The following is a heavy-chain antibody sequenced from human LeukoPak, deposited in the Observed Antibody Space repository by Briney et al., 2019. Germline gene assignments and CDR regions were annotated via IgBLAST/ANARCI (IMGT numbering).Heavy chain of an antibody. Sequence: GGSLRLSCAASGFTFSSYAMSWVRQAPGKGLEWVSDISGSGISTYYADSVKGRFTISRDNSKNTLYLQMNSLRAEDTAVYYCARNVRGVIGRQYYYDSTRFDPWGQGTLVTVSS. J-gene: IGHJ5*02. V-gene: IGHV3-23*01. CDR1: GFTFSSYA. CDR3: ARNVRGVIGRQYYYDSTRFDP. D-gene: IGHD3-22*01. CDR2: ISGSGIST.